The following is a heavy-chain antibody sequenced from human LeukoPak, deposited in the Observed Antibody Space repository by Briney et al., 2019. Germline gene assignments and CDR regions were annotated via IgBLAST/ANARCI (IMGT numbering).Heavy chain of an antibody. J-gene: IGHJ5*02. CDR3: ARVKGDIVVVPAANRGRRWFDP. D-gene: IGHD2-2*01. CDR2: INHSGST. V-gene: IGHV4-34*01. Sequence: SETLSLTCAVYGGSFSGYYWSWIRQPPGKGLEWIGEINHSGSTNYNPSLKSRVTISVDTSKNQFSLKLSSVTAADTAVYYCARVKGDIVVVPAANRGRRWFDPWGQGTLVTVSS. CDR1: GGSFSGYY.